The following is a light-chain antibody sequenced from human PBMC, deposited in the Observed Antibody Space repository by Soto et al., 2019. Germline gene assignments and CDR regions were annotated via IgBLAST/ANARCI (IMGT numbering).Light chain of an antibody. Sequence: QSALTQPASVSGSPGQSITISCTGTSSDGGGYKYVSWYQQHPGKAPKLMIYEVSNRPSGVSNRFSGSKSGNTASLTISGLQAEDEADYYCSSYTSSSTHVVFGGGTKLTVL. V-gene: IGLV2-14*01. J-gene: IGLJ2*01. CDR3: SSYTSSSTHVV. CDR2: EVS. CDR1: SSDGGGYKY.